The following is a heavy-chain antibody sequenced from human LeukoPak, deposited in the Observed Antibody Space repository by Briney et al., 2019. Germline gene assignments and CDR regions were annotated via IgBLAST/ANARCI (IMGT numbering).Heavy chain of an antibody. D-gene: IGHD4-11*01. CDR1: GYTFTSYY. V-gene: IGHV1-46*01. Sequence: ASVKVSCKASGYTFTSYYMHWVRQAPGQGLEWMGIINPSGGSTSYAQKFQGRVTMTRDTSTSTVYMELSSLRSEDTAVHYCARGSTVTDGYYYYYMDVWGKGTTVTVSS. CDR3: ARGSTVTDGYYYYYMDV. CDR2: INPSGGST. J-gene: IGHJ6*03.